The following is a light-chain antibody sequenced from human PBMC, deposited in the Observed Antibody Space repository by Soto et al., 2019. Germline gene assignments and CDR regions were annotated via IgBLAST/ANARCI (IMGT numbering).Light chain of an antibody. CDR1: SSNVGGQDY. CDR3: YSYAASYTLA. CDR2: DAT. J-gene: IGLJ2*01. V-gene: IGLV2-11*01. Sequence: QSALTQPRSVSASPGQSVTISCTGTSSNVGGQDYVSWYQQNPGKAPRLMIYDATKQTSGVPYRFSGSKSGNVASLTISGIQAEDEADYYCYSYAASYTLAFGGGTKVTVL.